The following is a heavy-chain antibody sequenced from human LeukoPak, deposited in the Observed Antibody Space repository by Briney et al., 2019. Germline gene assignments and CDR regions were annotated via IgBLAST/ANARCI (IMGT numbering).Heavy chain of an antibody. CDR1: GGTFSSYA. Sequence: AASVKVSCKSSGGTFSSYAISWVRQAPGQGLEWMGGIIPMFRTANYAQKFQGRVTITADESTSTAYMELGSLRSEDTAVYYCARRVRRGVSHPPHYYYYYAMDVWGKGTTITVSA. V-gene: IGHV1-69*13. CDR3: ARRVRRGVSHPPHYYYYYAMDV. CDR2: IIPMFRTA. D-gene: IGHD3-10*01. J-gene: IGHJ6*04.